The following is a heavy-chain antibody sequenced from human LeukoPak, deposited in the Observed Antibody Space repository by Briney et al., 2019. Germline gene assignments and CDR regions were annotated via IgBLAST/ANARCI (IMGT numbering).Heavy chain of an antibody. Sequence: ASVKVSCKASGYSFTGYFMQWVRQAPGQGLEWMGWINPNSGDTNYAQKFQGRVTMTRDTSISTAYMELSRLRSDDAAVYYCTRRFYYAMDVWGQGTTVTVSS. CDR2: INPNSGDT. D-gene: IGHD3-16*01. J-gene: IGHJ6*02. CDR3: TRRFYYAMDV. V-gene: IGHV1-2*02. CDR1: GYSFTGYF.